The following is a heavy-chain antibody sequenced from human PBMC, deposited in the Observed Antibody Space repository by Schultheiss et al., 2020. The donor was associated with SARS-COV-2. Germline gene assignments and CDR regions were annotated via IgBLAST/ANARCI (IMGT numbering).Heavy chain of an antibody. CDR3: ARVEDIVLMMFDP. Sequence: SQTLSLTCAVSGYSVSSGHYWGWIRQPPGKGLEWIGNIYHSGTTYYNPSLKSRVTISVDTSKNQFSLRLSSVTAADTAVYYCARVEDIVLMMFDPWGQGTLVTVSS. CDR1: GYSVSSGHY. J-gene: IGHJ5*02. V-gene: IGHV4-38-2*01. CDR2: IYHSGTT. D-gene: IGHD2-8*01.